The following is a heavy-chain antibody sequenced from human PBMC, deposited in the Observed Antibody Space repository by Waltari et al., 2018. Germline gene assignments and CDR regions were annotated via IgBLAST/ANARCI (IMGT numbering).Heavy chain of an antibody. CDR2: IYPGDSDT. D-gene: IGHD6-13*01. V-gene: IGHV5-51*01. CDR3: ARSVSHIAAPHI. J-gene: IGHJ4*01. CDR1: GYGFSASW. Sequence: VPLVQSGAAVKKPGESLQLSCKDSGYGFSASWIAWVRQMPGKGLEWLGIIYPGDSDTRYSPSFEGQVTISADRSISTAYLQWNSLKASDTALYFCARSVSHIAAPHIWGQGTLVTVSS.